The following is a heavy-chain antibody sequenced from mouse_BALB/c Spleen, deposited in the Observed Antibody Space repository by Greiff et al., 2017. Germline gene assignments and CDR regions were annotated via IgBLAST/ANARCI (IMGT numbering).Heavy chain of an antibody. J-gene: IGHJ3*01. CDR3: ARDQGYDGYLCAY. Sequence: EVKVVESGGGLVQPGGSLKLSCAASGFTFSSYGMSWVRQTPDKRLELVATINSNGGSTYYPDSVKGRFTISRDNAKNTLYLQMSSLKSEDTAMYYCARDQGYDGYLCAYWGQGTLVTVSA. D-gene: IGHD2-3*01. CDR2: INSNGGST. V-gene: IGHV5-6-3*01. CDR1: GFTFSSYG.